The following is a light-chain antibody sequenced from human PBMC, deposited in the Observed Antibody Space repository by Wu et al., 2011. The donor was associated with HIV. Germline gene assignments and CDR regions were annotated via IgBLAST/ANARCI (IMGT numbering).Light chain of an antibody. CDR3: QQYNNWPLT. Sequence: TLSCRASQSLGTDLAWYQQKPGQSPSLLIYVHPPGHWYSSQIQWQWRLGLDFTLTISGLQSEDVVLYYCQQYNNWPLTFGGGTKVEIK. J-gene: IGKJ4*01. V-gene: IGKV3-15*01. CDR1: QSLGTD. CDR2: VHP.